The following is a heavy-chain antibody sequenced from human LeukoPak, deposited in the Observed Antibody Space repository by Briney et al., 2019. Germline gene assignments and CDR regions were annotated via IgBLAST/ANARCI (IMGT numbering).Heavy chain of an antibody. CDR3: AGCTSCFRGCYMDV. J-gene: IGHJ6*03. CDR1: GYTFTGYY. V-gene: IGHV1-2*02. D-gene: IGHD2-2*01. Sequence: ASVKVSCKASGYTFTGYYMHWVRQAPGQGLEWMGWINPNSGGTNYAQKFQGRVTMTRDTSISTAYMELSRLRSDDTAVYYCAGCTSCFRGCYMDVWGKGTTVTVSS. CDR2: INPNSGGT.